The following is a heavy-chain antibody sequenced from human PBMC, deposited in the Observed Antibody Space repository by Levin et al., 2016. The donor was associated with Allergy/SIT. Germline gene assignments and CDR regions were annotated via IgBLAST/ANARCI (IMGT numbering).Heavy chain of an antibody. CDR2: IYSSGTT. V-gene: IGHV4-39*02. D-gene: IGHD5-12*01. CDR1: GFTFSGYW. CDR3: ARGMSGYADY. J-gene: IGHJ4*02. Sequence: ESLKISCAASGFTFSGYWMNWVRQPPEKGLEWIGSIYSSGTTYHNPSLRGRVTMSEDRSKKEFSLKLTSVTAADTALYYCARGMSGYADYWGQGTLVTVSS.